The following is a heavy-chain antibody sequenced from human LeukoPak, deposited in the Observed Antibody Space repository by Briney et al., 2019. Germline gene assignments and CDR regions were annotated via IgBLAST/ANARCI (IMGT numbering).Heavy chain of an antibody. CDR3: ARSGNNWSCDH. CDR1: GYTFSHYG. V-gene: IGHV1-3*01. J-gene: IGHJ4*02. Sequence: GASVKVSCKTFGYTFSHYGLQWVRQVRGQGLEWMGWVNGGNGETRDSQKFQHRVTMTTDTSASTAYMELNSLGPEDTAVYYCARSGNNWSCDHWGQGTLVTVSS. D-gene: IGHD1-1*01. CDR2: VNGGNGET.